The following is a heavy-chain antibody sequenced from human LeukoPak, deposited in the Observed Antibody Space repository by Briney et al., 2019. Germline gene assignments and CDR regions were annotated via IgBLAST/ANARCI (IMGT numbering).Heavy chain of an antibody. CDR3: AREGGATEFDY. J-gene: IGHJ4*02. V-gene: IGHV1-69*05. CDR1: GYTFTSYG. D-gene: IGHD1-26*01. CDR2: IIPIFGTA. Sequence: SVKVSCKXSGYTFTSYGISWVRQAPGQGLEWMGRIIPIFGTANYAQKSQGRVTITTDESTSTAYMELSSLRSEDTAVYYCAREGGATEFDYWGQGTLVTVSS.